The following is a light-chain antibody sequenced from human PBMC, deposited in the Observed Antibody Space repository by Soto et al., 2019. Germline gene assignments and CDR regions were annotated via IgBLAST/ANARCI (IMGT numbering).Light chain of an antibody. J-gene: IGLJ1*01. CDR3: CSYVGSSTYV. CDR1: SSDVGTYNP. CDR2: EGT. V-gene: IGLV2-23*01. Sequence: QSALTQPASVSGSPEQSITISCTGTSSDVGTYNPVSWYQQHPGKAPKLMVYEGTKRPSGVSNRFSGSKSGNTASLTISGLQAEDEADYYCCSYVGSSTYVFGTGTKVTVL.